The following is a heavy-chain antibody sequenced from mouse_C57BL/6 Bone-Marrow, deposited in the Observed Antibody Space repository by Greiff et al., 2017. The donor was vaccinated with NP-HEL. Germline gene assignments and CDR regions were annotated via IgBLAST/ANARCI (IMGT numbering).Heavy chain of an antibody. CDR1: GYSFTGYY. CDR2: IYPYTGVS. J-gene: IGHJ4*01. D-gene: IGHD1-1*02. CDR3: ARSRGYGGPDYYAMDY. Sequence: VQLKESGPELVKPGASVKISCKASGYSFTGYYMHWVKQSPGNILDWIGYIYPYTGVSSYNQKFKGKATLTVDKSSSTAYMELRSLTSEDSAVYYWARSRGYGGPDYYAMDYWGQGTSVTVSS. V-gene: IGHV1-31*01.